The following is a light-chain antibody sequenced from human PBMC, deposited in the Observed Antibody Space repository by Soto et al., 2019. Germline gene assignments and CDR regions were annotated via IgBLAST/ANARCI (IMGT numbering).Light chain of an antibody. CDR2: EVT. Sequence: QSALTQPASVSGSPGQSITISCTGTSSDVGAYPYVSWYQQHPGKVPKLIIYEVTNRPSGVSGRFSGSKSENTASLTISGLQAEDEADYYCSSYSRTNTLVFGSGTKLTVL. CDR1: SSDVGAYPY. J-gene: IGLJ6*01. CDR3: SSYSRTNTLV. V-gene: IGLV2-14*01.